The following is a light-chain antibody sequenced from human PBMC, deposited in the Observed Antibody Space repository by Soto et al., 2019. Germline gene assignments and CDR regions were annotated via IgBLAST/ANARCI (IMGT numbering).Light chain of an antibody. CDR3: QHYDGYAALT. J-gene: IGKJ4*01. V-gene: IGKV1-5*03. CDR2: GAS. CDR1: QSISSW. Sequence: DIQMTQSPSTLSASVGDRVIITCRASQSISSWLAWYQQKPGKAPKLLIYGASSLDSGVPSRFSGSGSGPEFTRTISSLQPDDFATYYCQHYDGYAALTFGGGTKVEIK.